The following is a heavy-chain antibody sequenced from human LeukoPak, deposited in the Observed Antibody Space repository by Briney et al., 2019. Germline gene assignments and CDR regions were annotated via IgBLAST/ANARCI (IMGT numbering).Heavy chain of an antibody. D-gene: IGHD2/OR15-2a*01. CDR2: ISGSGGIT. CDR3: AKTRGPEGSSYYIMDV. V-gene: IGHV3-23*01. J-gene: IGHJ6*02. Sequence: AGVSLRLFCAASGFTFSNHAMIWVRKAPGKGLQWVSGISGSGGITYYADSVKGRFTISRDNSKNTLYLQINSLRAEDTAVYYCAKTRGPEGSSYYIMDVWGQGTTVTVSS. CDR1: GFTFSNHA.